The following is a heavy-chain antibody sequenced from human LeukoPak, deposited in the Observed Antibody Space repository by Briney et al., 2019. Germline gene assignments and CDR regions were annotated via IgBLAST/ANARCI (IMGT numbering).Heavy chain of an antibody. J-gene: IGHJ4*02. V-gene: IGHV3-7*03. D-gene: IGHD2-21*02. Sequence: GGSLRLSCAVSGFTFSGFWMSWSRQAPGKGLEWVASINSDGSEGYYADVVKGRFTISRDNAKNSLYLQINSLRAEDTAVYYCARDHVVVTATLDYWGQGTLVTVSS. CDR1: GFTFSGFW. CDR3: ARDHVVVTATLDY. CDR2: INSDGSEG.